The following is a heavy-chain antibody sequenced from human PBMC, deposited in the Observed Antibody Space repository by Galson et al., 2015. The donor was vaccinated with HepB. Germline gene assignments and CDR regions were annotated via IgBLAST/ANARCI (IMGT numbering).Heavy chain of an antibody. CDR2: IIPNFGTT. J-gene: IGHJ5*02. CDR1: GGTFISYA. D-gene: IGHD6-13*01. CDR3: ANNVPYGTTWFGGIDP. Sequence: SVKVSCKASGGTFISYAISWVRQAPGQGLEWMGGIIPNFGTTNFAQKFQGRVTITADESTNTAYMEVSSLRSEDTAVYYCANNVPYGTTWFGGIDPWGQGTLVTVSS. V-gene: IGHV1-69*13.